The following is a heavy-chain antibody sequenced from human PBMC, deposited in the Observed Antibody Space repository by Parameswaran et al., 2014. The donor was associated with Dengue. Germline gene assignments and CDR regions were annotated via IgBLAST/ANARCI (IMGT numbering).Heavy chain of an antibody. J-gene: IGHJ6*02. V-gene: IGHV3-30*18. Sequence: WIRQPPGKGLEWVAVISYDGSNKYYADSVKGRFTISRDNSKNTLYLQMNSLRAEDTAVYYCAKDELLWFEYSYGMDVWGQGTTVTVSS. D-gene: IGHD3-10*01. CDR3: AKDELLWFEYSYGMDV. CDR2: ISYDGSNK.